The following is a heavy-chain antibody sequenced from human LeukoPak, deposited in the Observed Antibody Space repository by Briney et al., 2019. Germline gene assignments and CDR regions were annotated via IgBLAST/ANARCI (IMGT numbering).Heavy chain of an antibody. CDR3: ARARGYCSSTSCSLDFGY. CDR2: IYCSGST. CDR1: GGSISPYY. V-gene: IGHV4-59*01. Sequence: SETLSLTCTVSGGSISPYYWSWIRQPPGKGLEWIGYIYCSGSTNCNPSLKSRVTISVDTSKNQFSLRLSSVTAADTAVYYCARARGYCSSTSCSLDFGYWGQGTLVTVSS. D-gene: IGHD2-2*01. J-gene: IGHJ4*02.